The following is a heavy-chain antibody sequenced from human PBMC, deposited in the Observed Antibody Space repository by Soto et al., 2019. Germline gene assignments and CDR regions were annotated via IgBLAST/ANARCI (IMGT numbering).Heavy chain of an antibody. J-gene: IGHJ6*01. D-gene: IGHD3-3*01. CDR2: IYSGGST. CDR3: ARGMGSGYYTTYYYYGMEL. CDR1: VFTVSSNY. Sequence: XGSLRLSCASSVFTVSSNYMSCVRHAPGKWLEWVSVIYSGGSTYYADSVKGRFTISRDNSKNTLYLQMNSLRAEDTAVYYCARGMGSGYYTTYYYYGMELWGQGTKVNVSS. V-gene: IGHV3-53*01.